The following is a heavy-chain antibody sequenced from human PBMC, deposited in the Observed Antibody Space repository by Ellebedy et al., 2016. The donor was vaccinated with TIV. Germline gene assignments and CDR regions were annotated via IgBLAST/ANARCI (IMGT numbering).Heavy chain of an antibody. D-gene: IGHD3-10*01. J-gene: IGHJ4*02. CDR2: ISYEGRNT. CDR1: GFSFETYG. Sequence: GESLKISCGGSGFSFETYGMHWVRQIPGKGLEWVAAISYEGRNTYYADSVKGRFTVSRDNFKNTLYLQMNSLRVEDTAIYFCAKDSGRSGWISDYWGQGTLVTVSS. V-gene: IGHV3-30*18. CDR3: AKDSGRSGWISDY.